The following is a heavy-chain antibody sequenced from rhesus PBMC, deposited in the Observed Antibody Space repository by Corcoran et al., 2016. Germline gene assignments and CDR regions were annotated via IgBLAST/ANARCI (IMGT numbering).Heavy chain of an antibody. V-gene: IGHV4-165*01. D-gene: IGHD2-39*01. CDR1: GASFSGYY. Sequence: QVQLQESGPGLVKPSETLSLTCAVSGASFSGYYWGWIRQPPGKGLEWIGYISGSSGSNDYNPSLKSRVTISTDTSKNQFSLKLSSVTAADTAVYYCARDPRPNRFDVWGPGVLVTVSS. J-gene: IGHJ5-1*01. CDR2: ISGSSGSN. CDR3: ARDPRPNRFDV.